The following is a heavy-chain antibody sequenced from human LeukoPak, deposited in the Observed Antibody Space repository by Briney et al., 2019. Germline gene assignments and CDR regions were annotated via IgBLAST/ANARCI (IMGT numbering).Heavy chain of an antibody. CDR3: AKDKWFGELPNWFDP. V-gene: IGHV3-30*02. J-gene: IGHJ5*02. Sequence: PGGSLRLSCAASGFTFSSYGMHWVRQAPGKGLEWVAFIRYDGSNKYYADSVKGRFTISRDNSKNTLYLQMNSLRAEDTAVYYCAKDKWFGELPNWFDPWGQGTLVTVSS. D-gene: IGHD3-10*01. CDR2: IRYDGSNK. CDR1: GFTFSSYG.